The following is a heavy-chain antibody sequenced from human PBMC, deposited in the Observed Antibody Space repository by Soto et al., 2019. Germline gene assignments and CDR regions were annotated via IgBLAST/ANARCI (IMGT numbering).Heavy chain of an antibody. J-gene: IGHJ6*04. CDR3: ARDMEQQIAYYYYGMDV. D-gene: IGHD6-13*01. CDR1: GGTFSSYA. Sequence: SVKVSCKASGGTFSSYAISWVRQAPGQGLEWMGGIIPIFGTANYAQKFQGRVTITADESTSTAYMELSSLRSEDTAVYYCARDMEQQIAYYYYGMDVWGKGTTVTVSS. CDR2: IIPIFGTA. V-gene: IGHV1-69*13.